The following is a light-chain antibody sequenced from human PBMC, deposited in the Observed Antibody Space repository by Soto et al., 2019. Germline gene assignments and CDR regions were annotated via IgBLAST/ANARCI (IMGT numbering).Light chain of an antibody. J-gene: IGLJ1*01. Sequence: QSALTQPASVSGSPGQSITISCTGTSSDLGSYNLVSWYQQHPDKAPKLMIYEGSQRPSGVSNRFSGSKSGNTASLTISGLQAEDEADYYCCSYAGSTTLYVFGTATNLTVL. CDR1: SSDLGSYNL. CDR3: CSYAGSTTLYV. V-gene: IGLV2-23*01. CDR2: EGS.